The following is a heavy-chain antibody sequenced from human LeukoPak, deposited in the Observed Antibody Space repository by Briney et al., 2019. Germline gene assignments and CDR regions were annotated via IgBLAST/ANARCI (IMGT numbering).Heavy chain of an antibody. D-gene: IGHD6-13*01. CDR1: GGSISSYY. CDR3: ATMAAAGQFDY. J-gene: IGHJ4*02. CDR2: IYYSGST. V-gene: IGHV4-59*01. Sequence: SETLSLTCTVSGGSISSYYWSWIRQPPGKGLEWIGYIYYSGSTNYNPSLKSRVTISVDTSKNQFSFNLGCVTVDDTAVYYCATMAAAGQFDYWGQGTLVTVSS.